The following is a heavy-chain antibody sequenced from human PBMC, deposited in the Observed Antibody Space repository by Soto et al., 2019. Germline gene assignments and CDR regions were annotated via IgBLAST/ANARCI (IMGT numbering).Heavy chain of an antibody. D-gene: IGHD6-6*01. CDR2: IYYSGST. V-gene: IGHV4-31*03. CDR1: CGSISSGGYY. J-gene: IGHJ5*02. CDR3: ARDREHSSSSSTYNWFDP. Sequence: SETLSLTCTVSCGSISSGGYYWSWIRQHPGKGLEWIGYIYYSGSTYYNPSLKSRVTISVDTSKNQFSLKLSSVTAADTAVYYCARDREHSSSSSTYNWFDPWGQGTLVTVSS.